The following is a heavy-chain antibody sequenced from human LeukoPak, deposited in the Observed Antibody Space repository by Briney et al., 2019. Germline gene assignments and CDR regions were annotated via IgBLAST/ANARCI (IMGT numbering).Heavy chain of an antibody. J-gene: IGHJ6*03. Sequence: SETLSLTCPVYGGSFSGYYWSWIRQPPGKGLEWIGEINHSGSTNYNPSLKSRVTISVDTSKDQFSLKLSSVTAADTAVYYCARHPRSGRRYMDVWGKGTTVTISS. CDR2: INHSGST. D-gene: IGHD3-10*01. V-gene: IGHV4-34*01. CDR3: ARHPRSGRRYMDV. CDR1: GGSFSGYY.